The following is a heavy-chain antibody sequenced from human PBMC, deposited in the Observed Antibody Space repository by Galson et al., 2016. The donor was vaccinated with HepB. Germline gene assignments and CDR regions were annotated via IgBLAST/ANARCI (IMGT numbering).Heavy chain of an antibody. V-gene: IGHV4-59*01. CDR1: GGTISSYY. Sequence: ETLSLTCTVSGGTISSYYWSWIRQSPGRGPEWIGYIYYSGTTNTNPSLTGRVTMSVDTAKNQFSLKLSSVTAADSAIYYCARVIYSGYDSTNSYYYNYGKDVWGQGTAVAVSS. D-gene: IGHD5-12*01. CDR2: IYYSGTT. J-gene: IGHJ6*02. CDR3: ARVIYSGYDSTNSYYYNYGKDV.